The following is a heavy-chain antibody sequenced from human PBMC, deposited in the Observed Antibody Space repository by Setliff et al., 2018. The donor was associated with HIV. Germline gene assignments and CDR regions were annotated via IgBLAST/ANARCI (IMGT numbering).Heavy chain of an antibody. CDR1: GSSISSNSY. Sequence: SETLSLTCSVSGSSISSNSYWWAWIRQPPGKGLEYIGTIYHRGGTFNNPSLKSRVVMSVDTSKNQFSLRLTSVTAADTATYYCARDTGVNVAPDGRGYHTFDFWGRGTMVTVS. CDR2: IYHRGGT. D-gene: IGHD2-8*02. V-gene: IGHV4-38-2*02. J-gene: IGHJ3*01. CDR3: ARDTGVNVAPDGRGYHTFDF.